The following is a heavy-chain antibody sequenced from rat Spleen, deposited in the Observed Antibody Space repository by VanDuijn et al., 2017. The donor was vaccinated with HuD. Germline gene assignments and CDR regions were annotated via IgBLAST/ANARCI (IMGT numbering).Heavy chain of an antibody. CDR2: LSYDGSST. Sequence: EVQLVESDGGLVQPGRSLKLSCAASGFTFSDYYMAWVRQAPTKGLEWVATLSYDGSSTYYRDSVKGRFTISRDNAKSTLYLQMDSLRSEDTATYYCARHGGGFDYWGQGVMVTVSS. CDR1: GFTFSDYY. J-gene: IGHJ2*01. CDR3: ARHGGGFDY. V-gene: IGHV5-29*01.